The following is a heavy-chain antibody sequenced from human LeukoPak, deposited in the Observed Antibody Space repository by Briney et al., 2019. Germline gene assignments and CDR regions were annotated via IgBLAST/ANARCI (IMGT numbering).Heavy chain of an antibody. CDR3: TTSYYDSSGYRA. CDR2: IKTKTAGGTI. V-gene: IGHV3-15*01. J-gene: IGHJ4*02. Sequence: GGSLRLSCAASGLTLTNAWMSWVRQAPGKGLEWVARIKTKTAGGTIDYAAPVKGRFTISRDDSKNTVYLQMNSLKTEDTAVYYCTTSYYDSSGYRAWGQGTLVTVSS. D-gene: IGHD3-22*01. CDR1: GLTLTNAW.